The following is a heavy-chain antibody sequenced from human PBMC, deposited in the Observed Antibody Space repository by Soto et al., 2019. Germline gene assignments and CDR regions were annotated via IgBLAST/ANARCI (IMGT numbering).Heavy chain of an antibody. CDR2: ISGSGGST. CDR3: AKDLGVRGVIWYYYYGMDV. J-gene: IGHJ6*02. Sequence: GGSLRLSCAASGFTFSSYAMSWVRQAPGKGLEWVSAISGSGGSTYYADSVKGRFTISRDNSKNTLYLQMNSLRAEDTAVYYCAKDLGVRGVIWYYYYGMDVWGQGTTVTVSS. CDR1: GFTFSSYA. V-gene: IGHV3-23*01. D-gene: IGHD3-10*01.